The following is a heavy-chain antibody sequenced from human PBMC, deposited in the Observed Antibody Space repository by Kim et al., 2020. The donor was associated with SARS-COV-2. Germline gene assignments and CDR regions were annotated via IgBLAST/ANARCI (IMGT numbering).Heavy chain of an antibody. CDR2: IRSKAYGGTT. CDR1: GFTFGDYA. V-gene: IGHV3-49*03. CDR3: TRDRESSGWYPQGGWFDP. D-gene: IGHD6-19*01. Sequence: GGSLRLSCTAYGFTFGDYAMSWFRQAPGKGLEWVGFIRSKAYGGTTEYAASVKGRFTISRDDSKSIAYLQMNSLKTEDTAVYYCTRDRESSGWYPQGGWFDPWGQGTLVTVSS. J-gene: IGHJ5*02.